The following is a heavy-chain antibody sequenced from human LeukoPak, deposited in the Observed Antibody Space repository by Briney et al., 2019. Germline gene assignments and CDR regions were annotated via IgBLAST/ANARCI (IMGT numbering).Heavy chain of an antibody. D-gene: IGHD3-22*01. Sequence: PGGSLRLSCAASGFTFSSHGMHWVRQAPGKGLEWVAVISYDGSNTYYADSVKGRFTISRDNSKNTLYLQMNSLRAEDTAVYYCARDFFYYYDSNFPHAFDIWGQGTMVTVSS. V-gene: IGHV3-30*03. CDR3: ARDFFYYYDSNFPHAFDI. CDR1: GFTFSSHG. J-gene: IGHJ3*02. CDR2: ISYDGSNT.